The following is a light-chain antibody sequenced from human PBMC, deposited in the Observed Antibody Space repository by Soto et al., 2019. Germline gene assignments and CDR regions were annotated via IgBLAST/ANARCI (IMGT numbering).Light chain of an antibody. J-gene: IGLJ2*01. CDR3: QTWGTGIQGV. Sequence: QSVLTQSPSASASLGASVKLTCTLSSGHSSYAIAWHQQQPEKGPRYLMKLNSDGSHSKGDGIPDRFSGSSSGAERYLTISSLQSDDEADYYCQTWGTGIQGVFGGGPKLTVL. V-gene: IGLV4-69*01. CDR1: SGHSSYA. CDR2: LNSDGSH.